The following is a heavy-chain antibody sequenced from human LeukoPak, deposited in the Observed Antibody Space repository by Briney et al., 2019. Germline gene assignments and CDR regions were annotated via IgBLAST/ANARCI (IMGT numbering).Heavy chain of an antibody. CDR3: ARDYRSSSGRSIDY. Sequence: PGGSLRLSCAASGFTFSNYWMTWVRQAPGKGLEWVANINQDGSERYYVDSVKGRFAVSRDNARNSLFLQMNNLRVEDTALYYCARDYRSSSGRSIDYWGQGTPVTVSS. CDR2: INQDGSER. V-gene: IGHV3-7*04. CDR1: GFTFSNYW. D-gene: IGHD6-6*01. J-gene: IGHJ4*02.